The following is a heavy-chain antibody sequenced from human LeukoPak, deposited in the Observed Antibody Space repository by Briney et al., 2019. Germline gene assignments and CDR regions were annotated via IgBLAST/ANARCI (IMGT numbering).Heavy chain of an antibody. D-gene: IGHD3-3*01. V-gene: IGHV3-21*01. CDR3: ARDELWSGSAVGY. CDR1: GFTFSSYT. J-gene: IGHJ4*02. Sequence: GGSLRLSCAASGFTFSSYTMNWVRHAPGKGLGWVLSISSSSSYINYADSVKGRFTISTDNAKNSLYLQMNSLRAEDTAVYYCARDELWSGSAVGYWGRGTLVTVSS. CDR2: ISSSSSYI.